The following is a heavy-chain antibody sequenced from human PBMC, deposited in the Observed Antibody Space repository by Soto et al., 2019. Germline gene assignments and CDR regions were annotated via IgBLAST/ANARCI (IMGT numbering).Heavy chain of an antibody. V-gene: IGHV3-11*01. CDR1: GFTFSDYY. Sequence: GGSLRLSCAASGFTFSDYYMSWIRQAPGKGLEWVSHISSSGSTIYYADSVKGRLTISRDNAKNPLYLQMNSLRAEDTAVYYCARVTTGKSGRFDYWGQGTLVTVSS. J-gene: IGHJ4*02. CDR2: ISSSGSTI. CDR3: ARVTTGKSGRFDY. D-gene: IGHD1-1*01.